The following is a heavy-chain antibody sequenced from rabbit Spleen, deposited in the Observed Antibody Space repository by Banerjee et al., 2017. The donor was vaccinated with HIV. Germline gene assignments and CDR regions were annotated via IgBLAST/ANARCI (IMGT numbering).Heavy chain of an antibody. J-gene: IGHJ4*01. CDR1: GFTISSSYY. V-gene: IGHV1S40*01. D-gene: IGHD2-1*01. Sequence: QSLEESGGGLVQPEGSLALTCKASGFTISSSYYMCWVRQAPGKGLECIACIYGGSDGSTWYASWAKGRFTISKTSSTTVTLQLTSLTAADTATYFCARGSAAMTMVVIGFYFNLWGPGTLVTVS. CDR2: IYGGSDGST. CDR3: ARGSAAMTMVVIGFYFNL.